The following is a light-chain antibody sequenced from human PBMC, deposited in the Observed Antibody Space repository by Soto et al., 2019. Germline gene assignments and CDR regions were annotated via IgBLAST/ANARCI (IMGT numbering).Light chain of an antibody. CDR3: KQYGSSPLT. CDR1: QSVSSSY. J-gene: IGKJ4*01. CDR2: GAS. Sequence: EIVLTQSPGTLSLSPGERATLSCRASQSVSSSYLAWYQQKAGQAPRLLIYGASSRATGIPDRFSGSGSGTDFTLTISRLEPEDFAVYYCKQYGSSPLTFGGGTKVEIK. V-gene: IGKV3-20*01.